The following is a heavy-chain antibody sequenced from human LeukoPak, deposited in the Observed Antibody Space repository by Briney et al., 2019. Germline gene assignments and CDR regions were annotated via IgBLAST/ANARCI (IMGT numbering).Heavy chain of an antibody. J-gene: IGHJ4*02. V-gene: IGHV3-43D*03. CDR3: VGGVGWLSDY. Sequence: GGSLRLSCAASGFTFDDYAMHWVRHAPGKGLEWVSLIDWDGGSTYYTDSVKGRFTISRDNAKNLVYLQMNSLRAEDTAVYYCVGGVGWLSDYWGQGTLVTVSS. CDR2: IDWDGGST. CDR1: GFTFDDYA. D-gene: IGHD3-16*01.